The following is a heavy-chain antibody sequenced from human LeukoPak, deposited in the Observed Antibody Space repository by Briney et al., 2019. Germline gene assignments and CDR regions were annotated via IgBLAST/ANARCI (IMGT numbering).Heavy chain of an antibody. CDR2: INPNSGGT. V-gene: IGHV1-2*02. D-gene: IGHD5-12*01. CDR1: GYTFTGYY. CDR3: ARELGATIPYAFDI. J-gene: IGHJ3*02. Sequence: ASVKVSCKASGYTFTGYYMHWVRQAPGQGLEWMGWINPNSGGTNYAQKFQGRVTMTRDKSISTAYMELSRLRSDDTAVYYCARELGATIPYAFDIWGQGTMVTVSS.